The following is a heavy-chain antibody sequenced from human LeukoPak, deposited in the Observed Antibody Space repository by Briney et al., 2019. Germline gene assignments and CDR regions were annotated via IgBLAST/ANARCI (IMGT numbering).Heavy chain of an antibody. J-gene: IGHJ3*02. D-gene: IGHD2-2*01. CDR3: ARHQSPAAMDAFDI. CDR2: IYFSGST. CDR1: GGSISSGSYF. Sequence: SETLSLTCTVSGGSISSGSYFWGWIRQPPGKGLQWIGSIYFSGSTFYNPSLKSRVTISVDTSKNQFSLKLSSVTAADTAVYYCARHQSPAAMDAFDIWGQGTMVTVSS. V-gene: IGHV4-39*01.